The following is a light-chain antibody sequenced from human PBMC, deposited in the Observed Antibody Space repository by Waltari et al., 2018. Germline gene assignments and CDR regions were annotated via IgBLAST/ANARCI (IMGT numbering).Light chain of an antibody. CDR3: SSYTSTNTWV. J-gene: IGLJ3*02. Sequence: SALTQPASVSGSPGQSITISCTGTSSDVGGYDYVSWYQQHPGKAPKFMIYDVSKRPSGVSNRFSGSKSGNTASLTISGLQAEDEADYYCSSYTSTNTWVFGGGTKLTVL. CDR1: SSDVGGYDY. CDR2: DVS. V-gene: IGLV2-14*01.